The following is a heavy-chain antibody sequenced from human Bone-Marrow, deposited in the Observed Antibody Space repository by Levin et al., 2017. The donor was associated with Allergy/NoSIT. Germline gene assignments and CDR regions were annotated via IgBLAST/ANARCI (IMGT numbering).Heavy chain of an antibody. CDR3: AKDRNTMLRGISIPEVEFDY. Sequence: PGGSLRLSCAVSGFTFSSYAMSWVRQAPGRGLEWVSVISGSGGITYYAESVKGRFIISRDNSKNTLYLQMHSLRAEDTAVYYCAKDRNTMLRGISIPEVEFDYWGQGTLVTVSS. J-gene: IGHJ4*02. D-gene: IGHD3-10*01. CDR2: ISGSGGIT. V-gene: IGHV3-23*01. CDR1: GFTFSSYA.